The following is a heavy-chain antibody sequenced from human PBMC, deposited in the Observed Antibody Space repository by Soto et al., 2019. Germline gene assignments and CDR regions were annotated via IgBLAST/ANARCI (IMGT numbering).Heavy chain of an antibody. V-gene: IGHV4-59*08. J-gene: IGHJ5*02. CDR2: IYYSGST. Sequence: SETLSLTCTVSGGSISSYYWSWIRQPPGKGLKWIGYIYYSGSTNYNPSLKSRVTISVDTSKNQFSLKLSSVTAADTAVYYCARLNMVRGVIITSNWFDPWGQGTLVTVSS. CDR1: GGSISSYY. D-gene: IGHD3-10*01. CDR3: ARLNMVRGVIITSNWFDP.